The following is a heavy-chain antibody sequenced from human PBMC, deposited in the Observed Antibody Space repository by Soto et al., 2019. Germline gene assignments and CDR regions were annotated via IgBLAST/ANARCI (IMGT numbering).Heavy chain of an antibody. D-gene: IGHD2-2*01. CDR2: ISYDGNNK. CDR1: GFTFSSHA. J-gene: IGHJ6*02. V-gene: IGHV3-30-3*01. Sequence: GGSLRLSCVASGFTFSSHAMNWVRQAPGKGLEWVSVISYDGNNKYYADSVKGRFTVSRDNSKNTMFLQMNSLRAEDTAVYYCARTNYCRSIXCSSRSMDVSDPATTLTLSS. CDR3: ARTNYCRSIXCSSRSMDV.